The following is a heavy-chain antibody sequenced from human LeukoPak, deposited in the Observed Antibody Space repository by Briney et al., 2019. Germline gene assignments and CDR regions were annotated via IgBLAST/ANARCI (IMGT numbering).Heavy chain of an antibody. CDR2: IYTSGSA. Sequence: PSETLSLTCTVSGGSISSYYWSWIRQPPGKGLEWIGYIYTSGSANYNPSLKSRVTISVDTSKNQFYLKLSSVTAADTAVYYCARGPSGSYRHYYYGMDVWGQGTAVTVSS. CDR3: ARGPSGSYRHYYYGMDV. CDR1: GGSISSYY. V-gene: IGHV4-4*09. J-gene: IGHJ6*02. D-gene: IGHD1-26*01.